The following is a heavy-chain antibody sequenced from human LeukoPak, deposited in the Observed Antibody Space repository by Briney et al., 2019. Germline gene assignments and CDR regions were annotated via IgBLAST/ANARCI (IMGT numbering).Heavy chain of an antibody. CDR3: ARVWAGYYDFWSGPYGMDV. V-gene: IGHV1-46*01. Sequence: ASVKVSCKASGGTFSSYAISWVRQAPGQGLEWMGIINPSGGSTSYAQKFQGRVTMTRDTSTSTVYMELSRLRSEDTAVYYCARVWAGYYDFWSGPYGMDVWGQGTTVTVSS. CDR1: GGTFSSYA. J-gene: IGHJ6*02. D-gene: IGHD3-3*01. CDR2: INPSGGST.